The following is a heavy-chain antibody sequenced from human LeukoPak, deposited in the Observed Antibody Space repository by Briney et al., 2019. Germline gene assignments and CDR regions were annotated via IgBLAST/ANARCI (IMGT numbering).Heavy chain of an antibody. D-gene: IGHD3-22*01. J-gene: IGHJ4*02. V-gene: IGHV3-48*02. Sequence: QAGGSLRDSCAASGFTFSSYSMNWVRQAPGKGLEWVSYISSSSSTIYYADSVKGRFTISRDNAKNSLYLQMNSLRDEDTAVYYCAREESDYDSRALDYCGQGTWSPSPQ. CDR2: ISSSSSTI. CDR1: GFTFSSYS. CDR3: AREESDYDSRALDY.